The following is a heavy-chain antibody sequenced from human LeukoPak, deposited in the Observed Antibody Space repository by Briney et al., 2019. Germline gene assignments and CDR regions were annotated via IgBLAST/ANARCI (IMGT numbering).Heavy chain of an antibody. CDR3: ARVYIVVVTATYDAFDI. CDR2: ISAYNGNT. CDR1: GYTFTSYG. J-gene: IGHJ3*02. V-gene: IGHV1-18*01. D-gene: IGHD2-21*02. Sequence: ASVKVSCKASGYTFTSYGISWVRQAPGQGLEWMGRISAYNGNTNYAQKLQGRVTMTTDTSTSTAYMELRSLRSDDTAVYYCARVYIVVVTATYDAFDIWGQGTMVTVSS.